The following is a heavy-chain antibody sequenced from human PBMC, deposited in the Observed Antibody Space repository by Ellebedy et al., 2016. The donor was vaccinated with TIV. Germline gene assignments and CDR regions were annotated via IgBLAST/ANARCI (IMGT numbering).Heavy chain of an antibody. J-gene: IGHJ3*01. Sequence: GESLKISXRGSGFTFTTYWIGWVRQMPGRGLEWMGVIYPGDSDTRYSPSFQGHVTISADKSVNTAYLEWSSLKASDSATYYCAIFYDSSGFLGSGDAFDYWGQGTLVTVTS. CDR3: AIFYDSSGFLGSGDAFDY. CDR2: IYPGDSDT. D-gene: IGHD3-22*01. V-gene: IGHV5-51*01. CDR1: GFTFTTYW.